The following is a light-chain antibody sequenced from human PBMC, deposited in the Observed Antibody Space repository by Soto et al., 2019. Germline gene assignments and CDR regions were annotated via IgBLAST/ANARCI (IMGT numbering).Light chain of an antibody. Sequence: EIGLTQSPGTLSLSPGGRATLSCRASQSVSRNYVAWYQQKPGQAPRLLIYGASSRASGIPDRFSGSGSGADFTLSITRLEPEDFALYYCQQYGSTTLTFGGGTTVDIX. CDR1: QSVSRNY. CDR3: QQYGSTTLT. CDR2: GAS. J-gene: IGKJ4*01. V-gene: IGKV3-20*01.